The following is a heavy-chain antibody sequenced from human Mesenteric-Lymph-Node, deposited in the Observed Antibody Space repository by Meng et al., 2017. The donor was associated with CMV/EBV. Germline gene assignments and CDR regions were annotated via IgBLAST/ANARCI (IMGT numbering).Heavy chain of an antibody. Sequence: LSLTCAASGFTFSSYGMHWVRQAPGKGLEWVAFIRYDGSNKYYADSVKGRFTISRDNSKNTLYLQMNSLRAEDTAVYYCANKKLSDFGRGLMDVWGQGTTVTVSS. CDR3: ANKKLSDFGRGLMDV. J-gene: IGHJ6*02. D-gene: IGHD3-3*01. V-gene: IGHV3-30*02. CDR2: IRYDGSNK. CDR1: GFTFSSYG.